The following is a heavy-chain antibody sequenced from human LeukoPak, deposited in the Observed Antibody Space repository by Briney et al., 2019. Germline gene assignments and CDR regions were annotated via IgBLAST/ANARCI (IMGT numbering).Heavy chain of an antibody. J-gene: IGHJ5*02. CDR2: INPSGGIT. Sequence: ASVKVSRKASGYTFTSYGISWVRQAPGQGLEWMGIINPSGGITSYAQKFQGRVTMTRDTSTSTVYMDLSSLRSEDTAVYYCARAPADFWSGYSGWFDPWGQGTLVTVSS. CDR3: ARAPADFWSGYSGWFDP. D-gene: IGHD3-3*01. V-gene: IGHV1-46*01. CDR1: GYTFTSYG.